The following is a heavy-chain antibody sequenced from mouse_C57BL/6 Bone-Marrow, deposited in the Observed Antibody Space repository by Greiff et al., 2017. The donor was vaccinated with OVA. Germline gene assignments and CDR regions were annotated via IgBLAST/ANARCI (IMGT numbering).Heavy chain of an antibody. J-gene: IGHJ1*03. CDR2: IDPENGDT. V-gene: IGHV14-4*01. CDR1: GFNIKDDY. CDR3: TTLEYFDV. Sequence: EVKVVESGAELVRPGASVKLSCTASGFNIKDDYMHWVKQRPEQGLEWIGWIDPENGDTEYASKFQGKATITADTSSNTAYLQLSSLTSEDTAVYYCTTLEYFDVWGTGTTVTVSS.